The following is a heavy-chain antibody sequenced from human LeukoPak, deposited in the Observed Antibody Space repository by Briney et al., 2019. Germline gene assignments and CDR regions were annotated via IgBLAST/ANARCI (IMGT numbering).Heavy chain of an antibody. V-gene: IGHV1-2*02. Sequence: ASVKVSCKASGYTFTGYYMHWVRQAPGQGLEWMGWINPSSGGTNYAQKFQGRVTITRNTSISTAYMELSSLRSEDTAVYYCARAGPTNLKQQLVQSRFPPPHQAGQRPVPYDAFDIWGQGTMVTVSS. J-gene: IGHJ3*02. CDR1: GYTFTGYY. CDR2: INPSSGGT. CDR3: ARAGPTNLKQQLVQSRFPPPHQAGQRPVPYDAFDI. D-gene: IGHD6-13*01.